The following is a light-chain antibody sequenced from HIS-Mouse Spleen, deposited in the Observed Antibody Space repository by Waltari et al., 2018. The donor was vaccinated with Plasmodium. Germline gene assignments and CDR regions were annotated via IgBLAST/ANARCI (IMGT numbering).Light chain of an antibody. Sequence: DIQMTQSPSSLSASVGDRVTITCRESQGISNYLAWYQQKPGKVPKLLIYAASTLQSGVPSRFSGSGSETDFTLTISSLQPEDVATYYCQKYNSAPWTFGQGTKVEIK. CDR1: QGISNY. J-gene: IGKJ1*01. CDR3: QKYNSAPWT. V-gene: IGKV1-27*01. CDR2: AAS.